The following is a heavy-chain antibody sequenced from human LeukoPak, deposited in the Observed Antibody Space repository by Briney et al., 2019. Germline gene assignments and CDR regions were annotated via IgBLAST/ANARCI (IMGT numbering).Heavy chain of an antibody. Sequence: ASVKVSCKASGGTFSSYAISWVRQAPGPGLEWMGGIIPIFGTANYAKKFQGRVTITTDESTSTAYMELSSLRSEDTAVYYCAREQPKGYSSSWYDYWGQGTLVTVSS. V-gene: IGHV1-69*05. D-gene: IGHD6-13*01. CDR1: GGTFSSYA. CDR3: AREQPKGYSSSWYDY. J-gene: IGHJ4*02. CDR2: IIPIFGTA.